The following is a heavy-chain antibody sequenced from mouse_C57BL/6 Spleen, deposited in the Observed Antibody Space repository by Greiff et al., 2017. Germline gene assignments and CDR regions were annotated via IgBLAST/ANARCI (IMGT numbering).Heavy chain of an antibody. CDR3: ASRDYGSSYRGY. CDR1: GYSITSGYY. J-gene: IGHJ2*01. V-gene: IGHV3-6*01. Sequence: EVQRVASGPGLVKPSQSLSLTCSVTGYSITSGYYWNWIRQFPGNKLEWMGDISYDGSNNYNPSLKNRISITRDTSKNQFFLKLNSVTTEDTATYYGASRDYGSSYRGYWGQGTTLTVSS. CDR2: ISYDGSN. D-gene: IGHD1-1*01.